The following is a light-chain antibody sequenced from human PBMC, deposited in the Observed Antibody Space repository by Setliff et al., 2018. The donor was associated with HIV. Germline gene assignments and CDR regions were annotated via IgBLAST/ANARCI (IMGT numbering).Light chain of an antibody. CDR1: SSDVGNYNY. V-gene: IGLV2-14*03. CDR2: DVT. Sequence: LTQPASVSGSPGQSITISCTGTSSDVGNYNYVSWYQYYPGKAPKLMISDVTKRPSGVSNRFSGSKSGNTASLTISGLQAEDEADYYCSSYTGSSTFVFGTGTRSPS. CDR3: SSYTGSSTFV. J-gene: IGLJ1*01.